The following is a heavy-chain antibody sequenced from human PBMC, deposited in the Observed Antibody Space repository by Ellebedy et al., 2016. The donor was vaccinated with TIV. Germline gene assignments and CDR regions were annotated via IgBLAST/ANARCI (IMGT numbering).Heavy chain of an antibody. CDR2: ISYDGSNK. CDR3: AREAVTRNYNYGMDV. V-gene: IGHV3-30*03. D-gene: IGHD4-17*01. Sequence: GESLKISCASSGFTFSTYGMHWVRQAQGKGLEWVAFISYDGSNKYYADSVKGRFTISRDNSKNTLYLQMNSLRAEDTGIYYCAREAVTRNYNYGMDVWGQGTTVTAFS. J-gene: IGHJ6*02. CDR1: GFTFSTYG.